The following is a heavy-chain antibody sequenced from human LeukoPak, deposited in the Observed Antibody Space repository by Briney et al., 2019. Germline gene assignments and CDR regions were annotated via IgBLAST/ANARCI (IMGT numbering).Heavy chain of an antibody. V-gene: IGHV3-30*02. D-gene: IGHD5-18*01. CDR2: IRYDGSNK. CDR3: AKDRDTAMVYYYYYYMGV. Sequence: GGSLRLSCAASGFTLSSYGMHWVRQAPGKGLEWVAFIRYDGSNKYYADSVKGRFTISRDNSKNTLYLQMNSLRAEDTAVYYCAKDRDTAMVYYYYYYMGVWGKGTTVTVSS. CDR1: GFTLSSYG. J-gene: IGHJ6*03.